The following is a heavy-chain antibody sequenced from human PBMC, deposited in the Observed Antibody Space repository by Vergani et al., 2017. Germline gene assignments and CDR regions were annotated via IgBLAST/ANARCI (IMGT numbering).Heavy chain of an antibody. D-gene: IGHD3-3*01. CDR1: GFTFSGSA. J-gene: IGHJ6*02. V-gene: IGHV3-73*01. Sequence: EVQLVESGGGLVQPGGSLKLSCAASGFTFSGSAMHWVRQASGKGLEWVGRIRSKANSSATAYAASVKGRFTISRDDSQNTAYLQMNSLKTEDTAVYYCTRPYYDFWSGYPQSYYYYGMDVWGQGTTVTVSS. CDR3: TRPYYDFWSGYPQSYYYYGMDV. CDR2: IRSKANSSAT.